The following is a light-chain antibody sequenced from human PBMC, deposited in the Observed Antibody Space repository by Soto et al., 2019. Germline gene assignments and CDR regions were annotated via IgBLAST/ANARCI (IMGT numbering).Light chain of an antibody. CDR3: QQLHSNPLT. CDR2: AAS. Sequence: DIQLTQSPSFLSASVGDRVTITCRASQDITNYLAWYQQKPGKAPKLLIYAASNLQSGVPTRFSGSGSGTEFTLTLSSLQPEDVATYYCQQLHSNPLTFGGGTKVEI. V-gene: IGKV1-9*01. J-gene: IGKJ4*01. CDR1: QDITNY.